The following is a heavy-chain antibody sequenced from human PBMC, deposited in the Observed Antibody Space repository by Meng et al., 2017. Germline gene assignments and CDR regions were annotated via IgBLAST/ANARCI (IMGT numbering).Heavy chain of an antibody. CDR3: ARDYFRRGYTRLGRGFDY. CDR2: IKQDGSEK. Sequence: GGSLRLSCAASGFTFSSYWMSWVRQAPGKGLEWVANIKQDGSEKYYVDSVKGRFTISRDNAKNSLYLQMNSLRAEDTAVYYCARDYFRRGYTRLGRGFDYWGQGTLVTGYS. V-gene: IGHV3-7*01. D-gene: IGHD2-2*02. CDR1: GFTFSSYW. J-gene: IGHJ4*02.